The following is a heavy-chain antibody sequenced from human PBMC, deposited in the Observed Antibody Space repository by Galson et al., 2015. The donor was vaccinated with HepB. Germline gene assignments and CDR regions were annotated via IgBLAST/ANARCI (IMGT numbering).Heavy chain of an antibody. Sequence: PALVKPTQTLTLTCTFSGFSLRTSGVGVGWIRQPPGKALEWLALIYWDDDKRYSPSLKSRLTITKDTSKNQVVLTMTNMDPVDTATYYCAHRGDSSGYYPKSGWFDPWGQGTLVTVSS. J-gene: IGHJ5*02. D-gene: IGHD3-22*01. CDR2: IYWDDDK. V-gene: IGHV2-5*02. CDR1: GFSLRTSGVG. CDR3: AHRGDSSGYYPKSGWFDP.